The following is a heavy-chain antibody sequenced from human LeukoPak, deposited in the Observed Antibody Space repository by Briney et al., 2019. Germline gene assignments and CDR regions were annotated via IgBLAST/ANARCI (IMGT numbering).Heavy chain of an antibody. Sequence: RTSETLSLTCAVSGGSFSDYQWNWIRQSPGKGLEWLGEISHSGTTTYNPSLKSRVTISVDTSKTQFSLKLRSVTAADTAVYYCARDPGQWLVAGDFDYWGQGTLVTVSS. J-gene: IGHJ4*02. CDR1: GGSFSDYQ. D-gene: IGHD6-19*01. CDR2: ISHSGTT. CDR3: ARDPGQWLVAGDFDY. V-gene: IGHV4-34*01.